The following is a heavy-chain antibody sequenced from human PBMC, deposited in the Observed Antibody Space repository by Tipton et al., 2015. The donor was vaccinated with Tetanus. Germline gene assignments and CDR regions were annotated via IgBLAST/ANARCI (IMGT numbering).Heavy chain of an antibody. V-gene: IGHV3-48*01. CDR1: GFPFHSYH. Sequence: SLRLSCATSGFPFHSYHMAWVRQAPGKGLEWISYIGDPTKVIHYADVVKGRFTVSRDNAENSLFLQMTSLRGDDTAVYHCARVKVSVYGPQVNYFLDSWGQGTLVTVPS. CDR3: ARVKVSVYGPQVNYFLDS. CDR2: IGDPTKVI. D-gene: IGHD2-8*01. J-gene: IGHJ4*02.